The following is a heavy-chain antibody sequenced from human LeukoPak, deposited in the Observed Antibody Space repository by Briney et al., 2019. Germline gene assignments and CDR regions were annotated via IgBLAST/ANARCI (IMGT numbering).Heavy chain of an antibody. Sequence: GGSLRLSCAASGFTFDDYGMSWVRQAPGKGLEWVSGINWNGGSTGYADSVKGRFTISRDNAKNSLFLQMNSLRAEDTAVYYCARAPYDILTGYSGYFDYWGQGTLVTVSS. CDR3: ARAPYDILTGYSGYFDY. D-gene: IGHD3-9*01. J-gene: IGHJ4*02. CDR2: INWNGGST. CDR1: GFTFDDYG. V-gene: IGHV3-20*04.